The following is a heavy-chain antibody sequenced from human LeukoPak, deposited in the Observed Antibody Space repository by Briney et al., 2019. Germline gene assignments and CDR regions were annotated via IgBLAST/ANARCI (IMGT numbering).Heavy chain of an antibody. Sequence: GGSLRLSCAASGFTLSIYSMNWVRQAPGEGLEWVSHISSSSSTIYYADSVKGRFTISRDNAKNSLYLQMNSLRVEDTAVYYCARESWFDPWGQGTLVTVSS. V-gene: IGHV3-48*01. CDR3: ARESWFDP. J-gene: IGHJ5*02. CDR2: ISSSSSTI. CDR1: GFTLSIYS.